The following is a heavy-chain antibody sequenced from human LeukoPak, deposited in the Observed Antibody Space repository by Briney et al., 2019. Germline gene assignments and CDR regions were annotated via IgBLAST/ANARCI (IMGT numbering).Heavy chain of an antibody. V-gene: IGHV1-18*01. J-gene: IGHJ4*02. Sequence: ASVKVSCKASGYTFNSYGITWVRQAPGQGLEWMAWISVYNGNRRYAQKLQGRVTMTTDTSTSTAYMELRSLRSDDTAVYYCARVGRRLKYYYDSSGIGYFDYWGQGTLVTVSS. CDR2: ISVYNGNR. D-gene: IGHD3-22*01. CDR3: ARVGRRLKYYYDSSGIGYFDY. CDR1: GYTFNSYG.